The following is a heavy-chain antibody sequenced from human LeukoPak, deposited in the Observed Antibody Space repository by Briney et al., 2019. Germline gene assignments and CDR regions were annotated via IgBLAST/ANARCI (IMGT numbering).Heavy chain of an antibody. Sequence: PSETLSLTCTVSGGSISSYYWSWIRQPAGKGLEWIGRIYTSGSTNYNPSLKSRVTMSVDTSKNQFSLKLSSVTAADTAVYYCARWCGGSTSCYPSYSYYYGMDVWGQGTTVTDSS. J-gene: IGHJ6*02. V-gene: IGHV4-4*07. CDR1: GGSISSYY. CDR3: ARWCGGSTSCYPSYSYYYGMDV. D-gene: IGHD2-2*01. CDR2: IYTSGST.